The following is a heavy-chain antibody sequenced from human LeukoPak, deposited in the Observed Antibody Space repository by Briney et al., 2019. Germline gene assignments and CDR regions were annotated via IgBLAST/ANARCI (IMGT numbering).Heavy chain of an antibody. CDR1: GYTFTSYY. CDR3: ARPPSDQTNYDSSGYEI. J-gene: IGHJ3*02. Sequence: GASVKVSCKASGYTFTSYYMHWVRQAPGQGLEWMGIINPSGGSTSYAQKFQGRVTMTRDTSTSTVYMELSSLRSEDTAVYYCARPPSDQTNYDSSGYEIWGQGTMVTVSS. D-gene: IGHD3-22*01. CDR2: INPSGGST. V-gene: IGHV1-46*01.